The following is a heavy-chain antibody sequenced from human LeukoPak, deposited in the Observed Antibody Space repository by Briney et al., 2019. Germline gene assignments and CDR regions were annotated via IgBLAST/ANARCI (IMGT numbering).Heavy chain of an antibody. D-gene: IGHD3-22*01. V-gene: IGHV4-39*01. CDR3: ARRDDSSGYHKIFDY. CDR2: IYYGENT. J-gene: IGHJ4*02. Sequence: SETLSLTCTVSGGSISSGPYYWGWIRQPPGEGLEWIGNIYYGENTYYNPSLKSRVTISIDTSKNQFYLKLSSLTAADTAVYFCARRDDSSGYHKIFDYWGQGTLVTVSS. CDR1: GGSISSGPYY.